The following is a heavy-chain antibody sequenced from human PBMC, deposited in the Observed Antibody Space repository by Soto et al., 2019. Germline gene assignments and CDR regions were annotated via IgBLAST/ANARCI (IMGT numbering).Heavy chain of an antibody. Sequence: PRASVKVSCKASGYTFTGYTMHWVRQAPGQRLEWMAWINAGNGITKYSQKFQGRVTITRDTSASTAYMELSSLRFEDTAVYYCASPPSHGDSQLDYWGQGTLVTVSS. J-gene: IGHJ4*02. CDR3: ASPPSHGDSQLDY. V-gene: IGHV1-3*01. CDR1: GYTFTGYT. D-gene: IGHD4-17*01. CDR2: INAGNGIT.